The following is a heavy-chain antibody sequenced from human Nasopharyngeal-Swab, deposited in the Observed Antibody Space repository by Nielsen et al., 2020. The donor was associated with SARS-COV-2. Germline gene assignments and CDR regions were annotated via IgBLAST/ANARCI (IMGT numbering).Heavy chain of an antibody. D-gene: IGHD3-22*01. CDR1: GFTFSSYW. V-gene: IGHV3-7*01. CDR3: ARSLYYYYDRSGYSL. J-gene: IGHJ4*02. CDR2: IKQDGSEK. Sequence: GESLKISCAASGFTFSSYWMSWVRQAPGKGLEWVANIKQDGSEKYYVDSVKGRFTISRDNAKNSLYLQMNSLRAEDTAVYYCARSLYYYYDRSGYSLWGQGTLVTVSS.